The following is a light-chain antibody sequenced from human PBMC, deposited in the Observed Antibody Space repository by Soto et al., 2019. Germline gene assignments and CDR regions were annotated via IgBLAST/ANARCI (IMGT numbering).Light chain of an antibody. CDR1: SSDVGGYNF. CDR3: SSYTSITTLGVL. V-gene: IGLV2-14*03. J-gene: IGLJ2*01. CDR2: DVS. Sequence: QSALTQPASVSGSPGQSITISCTGTSSDVGGYNFVSWYQHHPGKAPKLMIYDVSNRPSGVSNRFSGSKSGNTASLTISGLPAEDEADYYCSSYTSITTLGVLFGGGTKLTVL.